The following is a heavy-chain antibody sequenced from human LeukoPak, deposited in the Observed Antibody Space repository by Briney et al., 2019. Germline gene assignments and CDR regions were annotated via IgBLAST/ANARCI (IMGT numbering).Heavy chain of an antibody. D-gene: IGHD3-9*01. V-gene: IGHV1-18*01. Sequence: ASVKVSCKTSGYTFTSYGINWVRQAPGQGLEWMGWINTYSGYTNYAQNLQGRVTVTTDTSTSTAYMHLRSLRSDDTAVYYCARSGLRNFDWSDLANRFDPWGQGTLVTVSS. CDR1: GYTFTSYG. CDR3: ARSGLRNFDWSDLANRFDP. CDR2: INTYSGYT. J-gene: IGHJ5*02.